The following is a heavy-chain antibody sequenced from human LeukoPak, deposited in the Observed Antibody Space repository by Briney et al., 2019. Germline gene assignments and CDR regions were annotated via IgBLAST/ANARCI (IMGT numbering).Heavy chain of an antibody. CDR3: ARERVQQQPVGY. CDR1: GFTFSSYG. J-gene: IGHJ4*02. D-gene: IGHD6-13*01. CDR2: IRYDGSNK. V-gene: IGHV3-30*02. Sequence: GGSLRLSCAASGFTFSSYGMHWVRQAPGKGLEWVAFIRYDGSNKYYADSVKGRFTISRDNSKNTLYLQMNSLRAEDTAVYYCARERVQQQPVGYWGQGTLVTVSS.